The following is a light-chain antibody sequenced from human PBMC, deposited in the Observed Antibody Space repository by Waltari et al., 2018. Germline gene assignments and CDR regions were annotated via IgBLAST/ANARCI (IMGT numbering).Light chain of an antibody. CDR3: QKYGSLPAT. CDR2: DAS. Sequence: EIMLTQSPGTLSLSPGERATLSCRASQNINKYLAWYQHKPGQSPRLLIYDASSRATGLTDRFSGSWSGTDFSLTISRLEPEDFAVYYCQKYGSLPATFGQGTKVEIK. CDR1: QNINKY. V-gene: IGKV3-20*01. J-gene: IGKJ1*01.